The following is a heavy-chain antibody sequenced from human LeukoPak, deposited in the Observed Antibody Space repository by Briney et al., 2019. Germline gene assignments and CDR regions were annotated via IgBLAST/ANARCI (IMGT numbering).Heavy chain of an antibody. CDR3: ARDDIVVVPTATHSHYFGMDV. Sequence: GASVKVSCKTSGYTFTSYGISWVRQAPGQGLKWMGWISGYNGNTNYAQKLQGRVTVTTDTSTSTAYMELRSLRSDDTAVYYCARDDIVVVPTATHSHYFGMDVWGQGTTVTVSS. CDR1: GYTFTSYG. D-gene: IGHD2-2*01. CDR2: ISGYNGNT. J-gene: IGHJ6*02. V-gene: IGHV1-18*01.